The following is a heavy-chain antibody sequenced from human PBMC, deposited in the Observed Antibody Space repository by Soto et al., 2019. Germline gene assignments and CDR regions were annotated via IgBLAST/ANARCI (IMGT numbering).Heavy chain of an antibody. D-gene: IGHD2-15*01. CDR1: GGSISSGDYY. J-gene: IGHJ6*02. Sequence: LALTCTVSGGSISSGDYYWSWIRQPPGKGLEWIGYIYYSGSTYYNPSLKSRVTISVDTSKNQFSLKLSSVTAADTAVYYCARDSPDCSGGSCYSHAHYYGMDVWGQGTTVTVSS. CDR2: IYYSGST. V-gene: IGHV4-30-4*01. CDR3: ARDSPDCSGGSCYSHAHYYGMDV.